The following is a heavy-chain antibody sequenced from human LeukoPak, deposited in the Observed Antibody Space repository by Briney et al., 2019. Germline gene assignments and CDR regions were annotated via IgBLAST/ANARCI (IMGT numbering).Heavy chain of an antibody. V-gene: IGHV3-48*03. D-gene: IGHD6-6*01. CDR3: VTHSSSADY. CDR1: GFTFSTYE. J-gene: IGHJ4*02. CDR2: ITGSGSPI. Sequence: GGSLRLSCAASGFTFSTYEMRWVRQAPGRGLEWVSYITGSGSPIYYADFVKGRFTISRDNAKNSLSLQMNSLIADDTAIYFCVTHSSSADYWGQGTLVTVSS.